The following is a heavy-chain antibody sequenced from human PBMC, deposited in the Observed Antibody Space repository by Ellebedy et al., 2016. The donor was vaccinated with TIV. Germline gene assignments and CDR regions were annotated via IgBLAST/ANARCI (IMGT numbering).Heavy chain of an antibody. V-gene: IGHV1-69*13. J-gene: IGHJ3*02. Sequence: SVKVSXXASGGTFSSYAISWVRQAPGQGLEWMGGIIPIFGTANYAQKFQGRVTITADESTSTAYMELSSLRFEDTAVYYCASGYSYGGDAFDIWGQGTMVTVSS. D-gene: IGHD5-18*01. CDR3: ASGYSYGGDAFDI. CDR1: GGTFSSYA. CDR2: IIPIFGTA.